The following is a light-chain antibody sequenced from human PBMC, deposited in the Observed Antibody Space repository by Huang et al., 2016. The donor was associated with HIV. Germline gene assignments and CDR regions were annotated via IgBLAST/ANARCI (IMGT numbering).Light chain of an antibody. Sequence: IQMTQSPFPRSSSVGDRVTITCRASQSISSYLSWYQKKPGKAPKLLIYAASSLQSGVPSRFSGSGSGTDFTLTISSLQSEDFATYYCQQSYSTPRTFGGGTKVEI. CDR1: QSISSY. V-gene: IGKV1-39*01. CDR2: AAS. J-gene: IGKJ4*02. CDR3: QQSYSTPRT.